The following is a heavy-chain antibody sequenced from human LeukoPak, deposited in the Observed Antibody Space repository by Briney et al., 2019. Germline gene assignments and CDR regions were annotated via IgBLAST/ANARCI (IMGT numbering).Heavy chain of an antibody. Sequence: SETLSLTCTVSGGSISSYYWSWIRQPPGKGLEGIGYIYYSGSTNYNPSLKSRVTISVDTSKNQFSLKLSSVTAADTAVYYCARAGPYYYGMDVWGQGTTVTVSS. CDR1: GGSISSYY. CDR3: ARAGPYYYGMDV. V-gene: IGHV4-59*01. J-gene: IGHJ6*02. CDR2: IYYSGST.